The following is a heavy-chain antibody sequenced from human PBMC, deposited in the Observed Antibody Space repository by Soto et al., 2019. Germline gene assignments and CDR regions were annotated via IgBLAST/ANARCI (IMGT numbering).Heavy chain of an antibody. CDR1: GCTFSRYT. Sequence: SVKVSCKASGCTFSRYTINWVRQAPGQGLEWMGGITPMFGKPNYAQKFQGRVTITADESTSTGYMELRSLRSDDTAVYYCARDGAIYHSPDYYFLCWGEGTPVTLSS. D-gene: IGHD3-22*01. CDR3: ARDGAIYHSPDYYFLC. V-gene: IGHV1-69*13. CDR2: ITPMFGKP. J-gene: IGHJ4*02.